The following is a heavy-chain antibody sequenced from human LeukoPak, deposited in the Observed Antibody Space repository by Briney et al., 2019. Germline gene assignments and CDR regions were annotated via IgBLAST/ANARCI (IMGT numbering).Heavy chain of an antibody. CDR2: IYYSGST. CDR3: ARDRLQGGSYYYYYMDV. V-gene: IGHV4-39*07. Sequence: SSETLSLTCTVSGGSISSSSYYWGWIRQPPGKGLEWIGSIYYSGSTNYNPSLKSRVTMSVDTSKNQFSLKLSSVTAADTAVYYCARDRLQGGSYYYYYMDVWGKGTTVTVSS. J-gene: IGHJ6*03. D-gene: IGHD3-16*01. CDR1: GGSISSSSYY.